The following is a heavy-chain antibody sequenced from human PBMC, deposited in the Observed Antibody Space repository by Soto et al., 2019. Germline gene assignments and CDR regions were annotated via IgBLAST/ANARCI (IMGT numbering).Heavy chain of an antibody. D-gene: IGHD2-21*02. CDR1: GYTFTTYD. V-gene: IGHV1-46*01. CDR3: ARGATAVEPPYSY. Sequence: QVQLVQSGAEVKKPGASVKVSCKASGYTFTTYDMHWVRQAPGQGLEWMGIINPPGGSTSYAQKFRGRVTMTRDTSTSKVYLEVSSLRSEDTGVYYCARGATAVEPPYSYWGQGTLVTVSS. J-gene: IGHJ4*02. CDR2: INPPGGST.